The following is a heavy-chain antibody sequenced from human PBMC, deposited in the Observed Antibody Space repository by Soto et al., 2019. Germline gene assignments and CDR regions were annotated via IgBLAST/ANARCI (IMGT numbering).Heavy chain of an antibody. V-gene: IGHV1-3*01. CDR2: MNAGTGNK. D-gene: IGHD2-21*01. Sequence: VQLVQSAAEVKKPGASVKVSCKAFGYTFENYVIHWVRQAPGHGLEWLGYMNAGTGNKKSSHLLQDRLILTRETSATPAYLELSGLTSDDTAIYYCARVVDVRPATYSGMDVWGPGTRVTVS. CDR1: GYTFENYV. J-gene: IGHJ6*02. CDR3: ARVVDVRPATYSGMDV.